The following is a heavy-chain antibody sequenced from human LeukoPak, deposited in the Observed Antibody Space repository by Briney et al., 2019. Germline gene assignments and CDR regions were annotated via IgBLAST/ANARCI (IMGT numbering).Heavy chain of an antibody. V-gene: IGHV4-4*02. CDR2: IFHSGTT. D-gene: IGHD3-9*01. CDR3: ARDHDILTGYSPRHFDF. CDR1: GFTFSNYAM. Sequence: GSLRLSCAASGFTFSNYAMSWVRQPPGKGLEWIGEIFHSGTTNYNASLRNRVTISVDKSKNQFSLKLSSVTAADTAVYYCARDHDILTGYSPRHFDFWGQGTLVTVSS. J-gene: IGHJ4*02.